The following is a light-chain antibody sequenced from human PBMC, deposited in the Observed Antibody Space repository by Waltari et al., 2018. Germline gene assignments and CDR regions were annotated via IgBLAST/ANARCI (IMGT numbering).Light chain of an antibody. Sequence: EIVMTQTPLSSPVTLGQPASISCRSSQSLVHSDGTTYLSWLHQRPGQPPRLLIYKVSNRVSGVPDRVSGSGAGTDFTLKISRVTAEDVGIYYCMQSTQFRTFGGGTRVEIK. J-gene: IGKJ4*01. CDR1: QSLVHSDGTTY. CDR3: MQSTQFRT. V-gene: IGKV2-24*01. CDR2: KVS.